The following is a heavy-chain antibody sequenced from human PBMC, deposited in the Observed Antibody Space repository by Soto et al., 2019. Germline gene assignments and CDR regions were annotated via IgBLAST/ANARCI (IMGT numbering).Heavy chain of an antibody. CDR3: ARVGQDYYYGMDV. CDR1: GFIFSDYY. CDR2: ISSVTGTI. V-gene: IGHV3-11*01. Sequence: PGGSLRLSCAASGFIFSDYYMSWIRQAPGKGLEWVSCISSVTGTIYYADSVKGRFTISRDNAKDSLYLQLNSLRAEDTAVYYCARVGQDYYYGMDVWGQGTTVTVSS. J-gene: IGHJ6*02.